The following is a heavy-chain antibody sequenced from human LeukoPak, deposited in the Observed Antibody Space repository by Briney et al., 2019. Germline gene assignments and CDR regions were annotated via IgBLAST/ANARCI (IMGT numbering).Heavy chain of an antibody. V-gene: IGHV3-7*04. Sequence: PGGSLRLSCAASGFTFSNYVMSWVRQAPGKGLEWVANIKQDGSEKYYVDSVKGRFTISRDNAKNSLYLQMNSLRAEDTAVYYCARGGSSWYWNWGQGTLVTVSS. CDR3: ARGGSSWYWN. CDR2: IKQDGSEK. CDR1: GFTFSNYV. D-gene: IGHD6-13*01. J-gene: IGHJ4*02.